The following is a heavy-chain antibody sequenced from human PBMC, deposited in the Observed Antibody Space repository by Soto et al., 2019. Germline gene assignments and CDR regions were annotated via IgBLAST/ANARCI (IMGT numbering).Heavy chain of an antibody. CDR3: AIVWGLVTDAHLRE. CDR1: GFTFSSYA. V-gene: IGHV3-30-3*01. D-gene: IGHD2-2*01. CDR2: ISYDGSDE. J-gene: IGHJ4*02. Sequence: QVQLVESGGGVVQPGRSLRLSCAASGFTFSSYAMHWVRQAPGKGLEWVALISYDGSDEYYADSVKGRLTISRDNSEYTMYLQMHSLRVEDTAVYYCAIVWGLVTDAHLREGGQGTLVTVSS.